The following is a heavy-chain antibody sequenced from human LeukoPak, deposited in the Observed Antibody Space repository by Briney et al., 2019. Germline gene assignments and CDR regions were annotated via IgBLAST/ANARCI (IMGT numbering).Heavy chain of an antibody. CDR2: NVGAGTT. CDR3: ARDRLWFGEFKGYYYGMDV. V-gene: IGHV3-53*01. Sequence: NVGAGTTYYPDSVKGRFTISRDSSKNTLYLQMNSLRAEDTAVYYCARDRLWFGEFKGYYYGMDVWGKGTTVTVSS. J-gene: IGHJ6*04. D-gene: IGHD3-10*01.